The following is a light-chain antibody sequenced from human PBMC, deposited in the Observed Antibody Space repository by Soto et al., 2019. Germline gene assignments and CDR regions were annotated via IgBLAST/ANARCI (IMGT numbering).Light chain of an antibody. J-gene: IGLJ1*01. Sequence: QSALTQPPSASGSPGQSVTISCTGTKHDIGVYDFVSWYQHHPGKAPRLIIYEVVQRPSGVPDRFSGSKSGNTASLTVSGLQAADAADYFCKSYAGSNTYVFGSGTKLTVL. CDR2: EVV. V-gene: IGLV2-8*01. CDR1: KHDIGVYDF. CDR3: KSYAGSNTYV.